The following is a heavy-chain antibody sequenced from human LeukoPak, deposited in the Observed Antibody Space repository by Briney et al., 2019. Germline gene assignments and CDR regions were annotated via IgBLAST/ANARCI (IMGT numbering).Heavy chain of an antibody. D-gene: IGHD2-2*01. V-gene: IGHV3-11*01. CDR1: GFTFSDYY. CDR2: ISSSGSTI. J-gene: IGHJ5*02. CDR3: AREVVAAVKARSSTNNWYDP. Sequence: GGSLRLSCAASGFTFSDYYMSWIRQAPGKGLEWVSYISSSGSTIYYADSVKGRFTISRDNAKNSLYLQMNSLRAEDTAVYYCAREVVAAVKARSSTNNWYDPWGQGTLVTVSS.